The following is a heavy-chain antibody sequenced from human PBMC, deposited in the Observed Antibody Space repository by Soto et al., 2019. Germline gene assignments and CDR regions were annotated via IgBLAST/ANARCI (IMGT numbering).Heavy chain of an antibody. CDR1: GYTFTSYA. CDR2: INAGNGNT. CDR3: ARENLLTYGMDV. J-gene: IGHJ6*02. V-gene: IGHV1-3*01. Sequence: ASVKVSCKASGYTFTSYAMHWVRQAPGQRLEWMGWINAGNGNTKYSQKFQGRVTITRDTSASTAYMELSSLRSEDTAVYYCARENLLTYGMDVWGQGTTVTVSS.